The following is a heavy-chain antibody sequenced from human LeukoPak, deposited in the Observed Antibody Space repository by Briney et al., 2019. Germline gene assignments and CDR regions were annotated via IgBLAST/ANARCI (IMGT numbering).Heavy chain of an antibody. CDR1: RYTLTALS. J-gene: IGHJ4*02. Sequence: ASVKVSYKVSRYTLTALSMHWVRQAPGNGLEWMGGFDPEDGVTIYAPKFQGRVTMTEDTSTDTAYMERSSLRSEDTAVYYCATNVVVTARGVTDYWGQGTLVTVSS. V-gene: IGHV1-24*01. CDR3: ATNVVVTARGVTDY. CDR2: FDPEDGVT. D-gene: IGHD2-21*02.